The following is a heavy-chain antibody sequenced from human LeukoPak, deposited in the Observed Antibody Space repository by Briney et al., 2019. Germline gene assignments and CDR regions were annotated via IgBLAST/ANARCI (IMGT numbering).Heavy chain of an antibody. Sequence: GASVKVSCKASGYTFTGYYMHWVRQAPGQGLEWMGWISAYNGNTNYAQKLQGRVTMTTDRSTSTAYMELRSLRSDDTAVYYCARNYDSSGYYPPSDDYWGQGTLVTVSS. V-gene: IGHV1-18*04. CDR1: GYTFTGYY. D-gene: IGHD3-22*01. CDR2: ISAYNGNT. CDR3: ARNYDSSGYYPPSDDY. J-gene: IGHJ4*02.